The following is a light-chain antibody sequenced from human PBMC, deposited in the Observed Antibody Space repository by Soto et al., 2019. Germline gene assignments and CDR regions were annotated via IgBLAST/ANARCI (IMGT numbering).Light chain of an antibody. CDR2: DAS. J-gene: IGKJ5*01. Sequence: EIVLTQSPATLSLSPGERATLSCRASQSVSSYLAWYQQKPGQAPRLLIYDASNSATGIPARFSGSGSGTDFTLTISSLEPEDFAVYYCQPRSNWPITFGQGTRLEIK. CDR3: QPRSNWPIT. V-gene: IGKV3-11*01. CDR1: QSVSSY.